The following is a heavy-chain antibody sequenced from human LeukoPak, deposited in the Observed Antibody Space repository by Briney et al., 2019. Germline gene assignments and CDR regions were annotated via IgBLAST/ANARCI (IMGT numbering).Heavy chain of an antibody. J-gene: IGHJ6*03. CDR2: INTKTGNP. CDR3: ARGFGVAATSYYYYYMDV. V-gene: IGHV7-4-1*02. Sequence: ASVKVSCKASGYTFTSYAMNWVRQAPGQGLEWMGWINTKTGNPTYAQGFTGRFVFSLDTSVSTAYLQISSLKAEDTAVYYCARGFGVAATSYYYYYMDVWGKGTTVTVSS. CDR1: GYTFTSYA. D-gene: IGHD2-15*01.